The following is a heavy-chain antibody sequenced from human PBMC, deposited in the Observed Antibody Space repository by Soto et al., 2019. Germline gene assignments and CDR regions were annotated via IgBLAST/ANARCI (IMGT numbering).Heavy chain of an antibody. CDR1: GFTFSSYA. J-gene: IGHJ6*02. CDR2: ISYDGSNK. CDR3: AKAQPSGGHYFYGMDV. V-gene: IGHV3-30*18. Sequence: QVQLVESGGGVVQPGRSLRLSCAGSGFTFSSYAIHWVRQAPGKGLEWVAIISYDGSNKYYADSVKGRFTISRDNSKNTLYVQMNSLRAEDTAVYYCAKAQPSGGHYFYGMDVWDQGTTVTVSS. D-gene: IGHD1-26*01.